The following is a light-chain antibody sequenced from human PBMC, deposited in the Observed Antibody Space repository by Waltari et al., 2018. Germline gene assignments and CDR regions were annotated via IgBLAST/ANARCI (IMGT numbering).Light chain of an antibody. Sequence: EIVLTQSPDFQSVTPKEKVIITCRASQSIGINLHWYQQRQDQSPKLLIKFASQSISGVPSGFSGRGSGTEFALTIDGLEAEDAAAYYCHQSSALPYTFGQGTKLEIK. V-gene: IGKV6D-21*02. CDR2: FAS. CDR1: QSIGIN. J-gene: IGKJ2*01. CDR3: HQSSALPYT.